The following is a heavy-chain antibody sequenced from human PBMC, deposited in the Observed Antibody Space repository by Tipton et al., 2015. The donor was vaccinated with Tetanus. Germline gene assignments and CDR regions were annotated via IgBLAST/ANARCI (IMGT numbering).Heavy chain of an antibody. CDR3: VRSSPIRVADKWGVDWFDP. CDR2: IYYSGTT. CDR1: GGSVSSGSYF. V-gene: IGHV4-61*01. Sequence: LRLSCTVSGGSVSSGSYFWSWIRQPPGKGLQWIGYIYYSGTTNYNPSLKSRVTISVDTSKNQFSLNLTSVTAADTAVYYCVRSSPIRVADKWGVDWFDPWGQGTLVTVSS. D-gene: IGHD6-19*01. J-gene: IGHJ5*02.